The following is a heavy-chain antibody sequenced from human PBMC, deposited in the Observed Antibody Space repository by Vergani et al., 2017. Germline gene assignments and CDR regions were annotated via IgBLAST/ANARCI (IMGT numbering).Heavy chain of an antibody. D-gene: IGHD2-2*01. CDR2: ISSSSSYI. V-gene: IGHV3-21*01. J-gene: IGHJ5*02. CDR1: GFTFSSYS. CDR3: AREHGSSTSCSS. Sequence: EVQLVESGGGLVKPGGSLRLSCAASGFTFSSYSMNWVRQAPGKGLEWVSSISSSSSYIYYADSVKGRFTISRDNAKNSLYLQMNSLRAEDTAVYYCAREHGSSTSCSSWGQGTLVTVSS.